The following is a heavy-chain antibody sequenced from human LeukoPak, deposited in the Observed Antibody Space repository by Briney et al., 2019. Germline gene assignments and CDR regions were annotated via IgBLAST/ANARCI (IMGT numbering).Heavy chain of an antibody. V-gene: IGHV4-61*01. CDR3: TTTPHWLAFDY. D-gene: IGHD6-19*01. CDR2: LYHSGST. J-gene: IGHJ4*02. Sequence: SETLSLTCTVSADSISTFSSYYWSWIRRPPGKGLEWIGSLYHSGSTNYNPSLRSRVTISVDMSKNQLSLKLSSVTAANTAVYYCTTTPHWLAFDYWGQGTLVTVSS. CDR1: ADSISTFSSYY.